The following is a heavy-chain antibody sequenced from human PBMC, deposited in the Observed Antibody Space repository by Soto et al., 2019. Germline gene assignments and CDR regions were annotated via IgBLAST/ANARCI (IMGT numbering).Heavy chain of an antibody. Sequence: ASVKVSCKTSGYNFTSHYIHWVRQAPGQRLESMGIIYPRGGSTIYAQKFQGKVTMTRDASTHTLYMELSSLRSEDTAIYYCARVGYSSTGTTLHFHGLDVWGQGTTVTVSS. CDR1: GYNFTSHY. V-gene: IGHV1-46*01. CDR2: IYPRGGST. CDR3: ARVGYSSTGTTLHFHGLDV. J-gene: IGHJ6*02. D-gene: IGHD3-22*01.